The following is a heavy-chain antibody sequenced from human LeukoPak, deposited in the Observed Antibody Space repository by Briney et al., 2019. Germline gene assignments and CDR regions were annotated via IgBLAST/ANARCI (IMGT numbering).Heavy chain of an antibody. Sequence: SETLSLTCAVSGGSFRGYDWSWIRQPPGKGLEWIGEIIHSGSTNYNPSLQSRVTISVDTSKNKFSLKLSSVTAADTAVYYCARHKIRRDSYGPGAFDIWGERTMVTVSS. CDR1: GGSFRGYD. J-gene: IGHJ3*02. CDR2: IIHSGST. V-gene: IGHV4-34*12. D-gene: IGHD5-18*01. CDR3: ARHKIRRDSYGPGAFDI.